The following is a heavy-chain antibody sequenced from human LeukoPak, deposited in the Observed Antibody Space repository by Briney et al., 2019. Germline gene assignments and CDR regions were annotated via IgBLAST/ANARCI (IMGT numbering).Heavy chain of an antibody. CDR2: IYHSGST. CDR1: GYSISSGYY. CDR3: ASRLRGLLLGEYHYFDY. J-gene: IGHJ4*02. D-gene: IGHD3-22*01. Sequence: SETLSLTCTVSGYSISSGYYWGWIRQPPGKGLEWIGSIYHSGSTYYNPSLKSRVTISVDTSKNQLSLKLSSVTAADTAVYYCASRLRGLLLGEYHYFDYWGQGTLVTVSS. V-gene: IGHV4-38-2*02.